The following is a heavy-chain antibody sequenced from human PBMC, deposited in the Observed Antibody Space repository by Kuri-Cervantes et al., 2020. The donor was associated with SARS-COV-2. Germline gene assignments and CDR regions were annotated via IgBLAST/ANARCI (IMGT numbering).Heavy chain of an antibody. D-gene: IGHD3-22*01. CDR2: INHSGST. CDR3: ARLVDDSSGYYYSFDY. CDR1: GGSFSGYY. V-gene: IGHV4-34*01. Sequence: ESLKISCAVYGGSFSGYYWSWIRQPPGKGLEWIGEINHSGSTNYNPSLKSRVTISVDTSKNQFSLKLSSVTAADTAVYYCARLVDDSSGYYYSFDYWGQGTLVTVSS. J-gene: IGHJ4*02.